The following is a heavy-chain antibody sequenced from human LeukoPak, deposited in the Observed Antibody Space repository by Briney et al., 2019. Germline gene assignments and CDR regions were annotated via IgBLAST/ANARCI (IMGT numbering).Heavy chain of an antibody. D-gene: IGHD3-10*01. V-gene: IGHV3-30*02. CDR1: GFGFSSHG. Sequence: QPGGSLRLSCATPGFGFSSHGIHWVRQAPGKGLEWVAFIRYDGNNEYYADSVKGRFTISRDNSKNTLYLQMNSLKPEDTAVYYCAKVMARGITSTPDYWGQGTLVTVSS. CDR3: AKVMARGITSTPDY. J-gene: IGHJ4*02. CDR2: IRYDGNNE.